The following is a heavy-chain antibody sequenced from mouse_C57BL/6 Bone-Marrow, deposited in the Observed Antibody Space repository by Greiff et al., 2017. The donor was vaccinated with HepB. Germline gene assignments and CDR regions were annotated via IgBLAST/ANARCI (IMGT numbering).Heavy chain of an antibody. J-gene: IGHJ1*03. CDR2: ISNGGGST. D-gene: IGHD1-1*01. CDR1: GFTFSDYY. V-gene: IGHV5-12*01. CDR3: ARRPVATVVAHLGYFDV. Sequence: EVKLMESGGGLVQPGGSLKLSCAASGFTFSDYYMYWVRQTPEKRLEWVAYISNGGGSTYYPDTVKGRFTISRDNAKNTLYLQMSRLKSEDTAMYYCARRPVATVVAHLGYFDVWGTGTTVTVAS.